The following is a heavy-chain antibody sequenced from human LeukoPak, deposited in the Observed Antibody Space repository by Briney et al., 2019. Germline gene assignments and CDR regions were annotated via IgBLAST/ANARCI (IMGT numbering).Heavy chain of an antibody. Sequence: GGSLRLSCVASGLIFSNAWMSWVRHSPGKGLEWIGRIKGKSDGDAVDYAAPVKGRISISRDDWKNTVFLEMTSLKTEDTGVYFCTTAPSYYSFNSFDFWGQGTVVTVSS. CDR1: GLIFSNAW. J-gene: IGHJ4*02. D-gene: IGHD3-10*01. V-gene: IGHV3-15*01. CDR2: IKGKSDGDAV. CDR3: TTAPSYYSFNSFDF.